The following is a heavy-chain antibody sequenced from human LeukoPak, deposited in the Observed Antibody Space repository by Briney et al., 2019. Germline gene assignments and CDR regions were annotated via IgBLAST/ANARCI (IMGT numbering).Heavy chain of an antibody. CDR2: IYHSGST. CDR1: GGSISSGGYY. V-gene: IGHV4-30-2*01. CDR3: ARGTGGYCSSTSCYPSRWFDP. Sequence: SETLSLTCTVSGGSISSGGYYWSWIRQPPGKGPEWIGYIYHSGSTYYNPSLKSRVTISVDRSKNQFSLKLSSVTAADTAVYYCARGTGGYCSSTSCYPSRWFDPWGQGTLVTVSS. D-gene: IGHD2-2*03. J-gene: IGHJ5*02.